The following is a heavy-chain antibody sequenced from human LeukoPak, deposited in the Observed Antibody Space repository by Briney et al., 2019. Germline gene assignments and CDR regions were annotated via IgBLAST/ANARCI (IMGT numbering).Heavy chain of an antibody. V-gene: IGHV3-30*18. J-gene: IGHJ4*02. CDR1: GFTFSTYG. Sequence: SGGSLRLSCAATGFTFSTYGMHWVCQAPGKGLEWVAAISNDGNKKYYADSVKGRFTTSRDNPKNTLFLQMNSLRAEDTAVYYCAKEGWDKSYWYGRIDYWGQGTLVTVSS. CDR2: ISNDGNKK. CDR3: AKEGWDKSYWYGRIDY. D-gene: IGHD2-8*02.